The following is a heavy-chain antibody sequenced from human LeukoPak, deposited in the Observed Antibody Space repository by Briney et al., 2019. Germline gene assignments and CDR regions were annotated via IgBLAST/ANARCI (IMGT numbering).Heavy chain of an antibody. CDR2: IYNSGST. V-gene: IGHV4-61*08. D-gene: IGHD1-26*01. Sequence: SETLSLTCTVSGGSISSGGYYWSWVRQPPGKGLEWIGYIYNSGSTNYNPSLKSRVTISVDTSKNQFSLKLTSVTAADTAVYYCVRDRELTYCGQGTLVTVSS. CDR3: VRDRELTY. CDR1: GGSISSGGYY. J-gene: IGHJ4*02.